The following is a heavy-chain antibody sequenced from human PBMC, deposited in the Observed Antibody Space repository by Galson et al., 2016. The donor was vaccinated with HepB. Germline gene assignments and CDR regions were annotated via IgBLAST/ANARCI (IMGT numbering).Heavy chain of an antibody. CDR3: ARIYHGYAWGSYRHVAFDI. CDR1: GFTFSNYW. CDR2: VKEDGSEK. Sequence: SLRLSCAASGFTFSNYWVTWVRQAPGKGLEWVANVKEDGSEKFYVDSVKGRFTISRDNTQNSLYLQMNSLRADDTAVYYCARIYHGYAWGSYRHVAFDIWGQGTMVTVSS. J-gene: IGHJ3*02. D-gene: IGHD3-16*02. V-gene: IGHV3-7*01.